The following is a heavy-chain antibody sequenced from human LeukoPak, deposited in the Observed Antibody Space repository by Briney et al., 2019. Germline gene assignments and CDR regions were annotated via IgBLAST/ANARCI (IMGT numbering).Heavy chain of an antibody. D-gene: IGHD3-16*01. CDR2: VKQDGSDK. J-gene: IGHJ6*03. CDR1: GFTFNNYW. Sequence: GGSLRLSCVASGFTFNNYWMTWVRQAPGKGLEWVANVKQDGSDKYYVDSVKGRFTISRDNAKNSLYLQLNSLRAEDTAVYYCARVGTYDTPDSHYRYMDVWGKGTAVTVSS. CDR3: ARVGTYDTPDSHYRYMDV. V-gene: IGHV3-7*01.